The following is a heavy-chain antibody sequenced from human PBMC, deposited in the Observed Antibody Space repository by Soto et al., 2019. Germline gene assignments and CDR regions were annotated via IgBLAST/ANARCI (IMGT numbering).Heavy chain of an antibody. J-gene: IGHJ6*03. V-gene: IGHV1-8*01. Sequence: ASVKVSCNASGYTFTSYDINLVRQATGQGLEWMGWMNPNSGNTGYAQKFQGRVTMTRNTSISTAYMELSSLRSEDTAVYYCARGIADVYTYYYYYMDVWGKGTTVTVSS. CDR2: MNPNSGNT. CDR3: ARGIADVYTYYYYYMDV. D-gene: IGHD6-13*01. CDR1: GYTFTSYD.